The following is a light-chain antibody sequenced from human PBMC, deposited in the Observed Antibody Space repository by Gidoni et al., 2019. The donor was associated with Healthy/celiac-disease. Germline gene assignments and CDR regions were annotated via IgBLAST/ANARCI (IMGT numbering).Light chain of an antibody. V-gene: IGKV1-5*03. CDR1: QSISSW. J-gene: IGKJ1*01. Sequence: DIQMTQSPSTLSASVGDRVTITCRASQSISSWLAWYQQKPGKAPKLLIYKASSLESGVPSRFGGSGSGTEFTLTISSLQPDDFATYYCQHQTFGQGTKVEIK. CDR3: QHQT. CDR2: KAS.